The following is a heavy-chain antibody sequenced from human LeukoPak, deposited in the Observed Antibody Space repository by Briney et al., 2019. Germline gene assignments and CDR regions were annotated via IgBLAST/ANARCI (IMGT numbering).Heavy chain of an antibody. V-gene: IGHV3-23*01. Sequence: GGSLRLSCAASGFTFSTYAMNWVRQAPGKGLEGVSGISGSGGSTYYADSVKGRFTISRNNSKNKLDLQMNSLRAEDTALYYCGKGSDMVGITSYSFDYWGRGTLVTVSS. CDR2: ISGSGGST. D-gene: IGHD3-16*01. CDR1: GFTFSTYA. J-gene: IGHJ4*02. CDR3: GKGSDMVGITSYSFDY.